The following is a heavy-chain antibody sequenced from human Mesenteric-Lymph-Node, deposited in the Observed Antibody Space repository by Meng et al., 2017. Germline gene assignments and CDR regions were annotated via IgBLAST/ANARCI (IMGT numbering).Heavy chain of an antibody. J-gene: IGHJ5*02. Sequence: QVQLQESGPGLVKPSQTLSLTCTVSGGSISSSSYYWAWIRQPPGKGLEWIGSIGHSGITYYTPSLKSRVTVSIDTSKSQFSLKLTSVTAADTAVYYCVRSSGWVRTGFDPWGQGTLVTVSS. V-gene: IGHV4-39*01. D-gene: IGHD6-19*01. CDR2: IGHSGIT. CDR1: GGSISSSSYY. CDR3: VRSSGWVRTGFDP.